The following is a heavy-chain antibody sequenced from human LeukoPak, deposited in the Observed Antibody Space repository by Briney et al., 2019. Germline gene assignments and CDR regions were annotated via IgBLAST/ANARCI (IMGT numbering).Heavy chain of an antibody. V-gene: IGHV4-4*07. J-gene: IGHJ5*02. CDR2: INTSGST. CDR1: SGSISSYY. CDR3: ARDRSSSSFFPTGFDP. Sequence: SETLSLTCTVSSGSISSYYWSWIRQPAGKGLEWIGRINTSGSTNYNPSLKSRVTMSVDTSKNQFSLKLSSVTAADTAVYFCARDRSSSSFFPTGFDPWGQGTLVTVSS. D-gene: IGHD6-13*01.